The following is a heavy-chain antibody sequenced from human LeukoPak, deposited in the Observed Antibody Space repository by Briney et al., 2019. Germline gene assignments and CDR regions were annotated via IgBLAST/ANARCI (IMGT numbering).Heavy chain of an antibody. Sequence: ASVKVSCKASGYTFTSYDINLVRQATGQGLEWMGWMNPNSGNTGYAQKFQGRVTITRNTSISTAYMELSSLRSEDTAVYYCARGVDFWSGYYYYYYMDVWRKGTTVTVSS. J-gene: IGHJ6*03. D-gene: IGHD3-3*01. V-gene: IGHV1-8*03. CDR3: ARGVDFWSGYYYYYYMDV. CDR2: MNPNSGNT. CDR1: GYTFTSYD.